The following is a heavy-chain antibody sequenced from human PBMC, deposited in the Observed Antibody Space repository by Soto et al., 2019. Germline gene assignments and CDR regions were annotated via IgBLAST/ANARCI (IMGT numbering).Heavy chain of an antibody. Sequence: EVQLLESGGGLVQPGGSLRLSCAASGFTFSSDAMSWVRQAPGKGLEWVSAISGSGGSTYYADSVKGRFTISRDNSKNTLYLQMNSLRAEDTAVYYCAKDLSPWLATPLRRYYYYGMDVWGQGTTVTVSS. CDR3: AKDLSPWLATPLRRYYYYGMDV. J-gene: IGHJ6*02. CDR1: GFTFSSDA. V-gene: IGHV3-23*01. D-gene: IGHD6-19*01. CDR2: ISGSGGST.